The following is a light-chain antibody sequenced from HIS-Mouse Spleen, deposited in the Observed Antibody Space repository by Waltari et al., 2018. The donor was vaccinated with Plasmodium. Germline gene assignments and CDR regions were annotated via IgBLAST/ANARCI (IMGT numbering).Light chain of an antibody. CDR3: CSYAGSSTYV. Sequence: QSALTQPASVSGSPGQSITISCTGTSSDVGSYNLVSWYQQHPGKAPKLMIYEGSKRPSGVSNRVCGSKSCNTASLTIAGLQAEDEADYYCCSYAGSSTYVFGTGTKVTVL. CDR1: SSDVGSYNL. J-gene: IGLJ1*01. V-gene: IGLV2-23*01. CDR2: EGS.